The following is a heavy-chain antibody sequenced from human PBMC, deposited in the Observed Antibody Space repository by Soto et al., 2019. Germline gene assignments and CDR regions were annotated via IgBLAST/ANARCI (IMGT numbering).Heavy chain of an antibody. CDR3: ARAGGLGAVAVDY. J-gene: IGHJ4*02. Sequence: QLQLQESGSGLVKPSQTLSLTCAVSGGSISSGGYSWSWIRQPPGKGLEWIGYIYHSGSTYYNPSLKSRVTISVDRSKNQYSLKLSSVTAADTAVYYCARAGGLGAVAVDYWGQGTLVTVSS. V-gene: IGHV4-30-2*01. CDR2: IYHSGST. D-gene: IGHD6-19*01. CDR1: GGSISSGGYS.